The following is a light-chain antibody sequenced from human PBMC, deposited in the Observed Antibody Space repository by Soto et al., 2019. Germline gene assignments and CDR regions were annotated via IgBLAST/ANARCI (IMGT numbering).Light chain of an antibody. J-gene: IGKJ1*01. Sequence: DIVMTQSPDSLAVSLGERATINCKSSQSVLYSSNNKNYLAWYQHKPRQPPKLLIYWASTRESGVPDRFSGSGSGKDFTLTIISLQAEDGAVYYCQQHYSTPWTFGQGTKVAIK. CDR1: QSVLYSSNNKNY. CDR2: WAS. V-gene: IGKV4-1*01. CDR3: QQHYSTPWT.